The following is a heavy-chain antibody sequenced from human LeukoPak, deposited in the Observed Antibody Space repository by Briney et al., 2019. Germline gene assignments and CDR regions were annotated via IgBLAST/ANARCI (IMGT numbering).Heavy chain of an antibody. D-gene: IGHD3-3*01. CDR3: ARGASSSYYDFWSGSEDAFDI. CDR2: IIPIFGTA. V-gene: IGHV1-69*13. Sequence: ASVKVSCKASGGTFSSYAISWVRQAPGQGLEWMGGIIPIFGTANYAQKFQGRVTITADESTSTAYMELSSLRSEDTAVYYCARGASSSYYDFWSGSEDAFDIWGQGTMVTVSS. CDR1: GGTFSSYA. J-gene: IGHJ3*02.